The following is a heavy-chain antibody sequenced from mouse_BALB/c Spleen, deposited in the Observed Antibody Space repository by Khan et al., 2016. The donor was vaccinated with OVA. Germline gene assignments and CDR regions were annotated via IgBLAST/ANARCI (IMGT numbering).Heavy chain of an antibody. CDR1: GYTFTGYV. V-gene: IGHV1S136*01. CDR2: INPYNDAT. Sequence: EVELVESGPELVKPGASVRMSCKASGYTFTGYVMHWVKQKPGQGLEWIGYINPYNDATKYNEDFKSKATLTSDKSSSTAYMELSSLTSEDSAVYYCGRGNWESYYFDYWGQGTTLTVSS. J-gene: IGHJ2*01. D-gene: IGHD4-1*01. CDR3: GRGNWESYYFDY.